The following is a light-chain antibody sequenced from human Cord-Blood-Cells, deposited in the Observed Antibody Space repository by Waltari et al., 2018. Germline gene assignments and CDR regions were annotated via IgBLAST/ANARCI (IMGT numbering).Light chain of an antibody. CDR2: AAS. Sequence: DIQMTQSPSSLSASVGDRVTITCRASQSISSYLNWYQQKPGKAPKPLIYAASSLQSGVPSRFSGSGSGTDFTLTISSLQPEDFATYYCQQSYSTPRTFGGGIKVEIK. J-gene: IGKJ4*01. CDR3: QQSYSTPRT. V-gene: IGKV1-39*01. CDR1: QSISSY.